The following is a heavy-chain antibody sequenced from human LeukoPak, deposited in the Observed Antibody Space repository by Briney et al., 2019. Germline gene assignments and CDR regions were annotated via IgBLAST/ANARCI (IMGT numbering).Heavy chain of an antibody. D-gene: IGHD6-13*01. J-gene: IGHJ4*02. CDR3: ARSQSSSLIDY. Sequence: TGGPLRLSCAASGFSLSAYGVHWVRQAPGKGLEWVAVIWYDGTSKDYADSVKGRFTFSRDNSKNTLYLQMNSLTVEDTAVYYCARSQSSSLIDYWGQGTLVTVSS. CDR1: GFSLSAYG. V-gene: IGHV3-33*01. CDR2: IWYDGTSK.